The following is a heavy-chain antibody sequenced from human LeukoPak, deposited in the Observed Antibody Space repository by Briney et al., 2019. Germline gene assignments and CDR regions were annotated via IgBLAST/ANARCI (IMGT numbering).Heavy chain of an antibody. CDR3: ARGRDYDILTGYYLGKGWFDP. V-gene: IGHV4-39*07. J-gene: IGHJ5*02. Sequence: RRVTISVDTSKNQFSLKLSSVTAADTAVYYCARGRDYDILTGYYLGKGWFDPWGQGTLVTVSS. D-gene: IGHD3-9*01.